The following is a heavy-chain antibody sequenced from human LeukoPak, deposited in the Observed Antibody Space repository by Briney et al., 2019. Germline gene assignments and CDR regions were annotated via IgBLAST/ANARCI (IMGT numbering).Heavy chain of an antibody. Sequence: SETLSLTCTVSGESINPYYWNWIRQPAGKGLEWIGHIYKSGSTNYNPSLKSRVTMSLDTSKNQFSLKLRSVNAADTAVYFWARSFLDYMDVWGKGTTVTVSS. D-gene: IGHD2/OR15-2a*01. CDR3: ARSFLDYMDV. CDR2: IYKSGST. V-gene: IGHV4-4*07. J-gene: IGHJ6*03. CDR1: GESINPYY.